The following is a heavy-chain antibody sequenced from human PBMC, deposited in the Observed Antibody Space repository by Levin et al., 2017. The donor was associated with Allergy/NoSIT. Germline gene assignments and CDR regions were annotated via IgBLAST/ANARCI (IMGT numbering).Heavy chain of an antibody. D-gene: IGHD1-20*01. CDR2: IKSKTDGGTT. CDR3: TTMYNWNYPGY. CDR1: GFTFSNAW. V-gene: IGHV3-15*01. J-gene: IGHJ4*02. Sequence: GESLKISCAASGFTFSNAWMSWVRQAPGKGLEWVGRIKSKTDGGTTDYAAPVKGRFTISRDDSKNTLYLQMNSLKTEDTAVYYCTTMYNWNYPGYWGQGTLVTVSS.